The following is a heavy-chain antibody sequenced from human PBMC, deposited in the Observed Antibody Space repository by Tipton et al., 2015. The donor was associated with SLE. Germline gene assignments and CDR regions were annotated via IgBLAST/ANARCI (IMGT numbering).Heavy chain of an antibody. D-gene: IGHD3-3*01. J-gene: IGHJ6*03. CDR3: ARGTRFLEWLLPFYMDV. V-gene: IGHV4-34*01. CDR1: GGSFSGFS. Sequence: TLSLTCAVYGGSFSGFSWSWIRQPPWQGLEWIGSIFFRGVTYYNPSLESRVAVSVDTSKNQFSLKLTSVTAADTAVYYCARGTRFLEWLLPFYMDVWGKGTTVTVSS. CDR2: IFFRGVT.